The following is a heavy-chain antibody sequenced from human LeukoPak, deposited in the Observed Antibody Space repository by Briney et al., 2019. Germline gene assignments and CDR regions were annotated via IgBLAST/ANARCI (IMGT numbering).Heavy chain of an antibody. J-gene: IGHJ4*02. D-gene: IGHD3-22*01. CDR3: ARTYYYDSSGRDDY. V-gene: IGHV4-61*02. Sequence: SETLSLTCTVSGGSISSGSYYWSWIRQPAGKGLEWIGRIYTSGSTNYNPSLKSRVTISVDTSKNQFSLKLSSVTAADTAVYYCARTYYYDSSGRDDYWGQGALVTVSS. CDR2: IYTSGST. CDR1: GGSISSGSYY.